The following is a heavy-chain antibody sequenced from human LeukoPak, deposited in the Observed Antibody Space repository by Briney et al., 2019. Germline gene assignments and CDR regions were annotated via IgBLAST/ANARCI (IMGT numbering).Heavy chain of an antibody. CDR3: AKGGNALYYFDY. CDR1: GFTFSSYA. J-gene: IGHJ4*02. V-gene: IGHV3-23*01. Sequence: GGSLRLSCAASGFTFSSYAMSWVRQAPGKGLERVSAISGSGGSTYYADSVKGRFTISRDNSKNTLYLQMNSLRAEDTAVYYCAKGGNALYYFDYWGQGTLVTVSS. CDR2: ISGSGGST.